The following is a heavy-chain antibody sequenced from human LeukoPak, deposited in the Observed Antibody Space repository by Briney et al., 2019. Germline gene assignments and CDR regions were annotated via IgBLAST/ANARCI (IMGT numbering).Heavy chain of an antibody. V-gene: IGHV3-23*01. CDR2: ISGSGGST. D-gene: IGHD6-13*01. CDR3: AREYLRVQLVSPYNWFDP. CDR1: GFTFSSYA. Sequence: GGSLRLSCAASGFTFSSYAMSWVRQAPGKGLEWVSAISGSGGSTYYADSVKGRFTISRDNSKNTLYLQMNSLRAEDTAVYYCAREYLRVQLVSPYNWFDPWGQGTLVTVSS. J-gene: IGHJ5*02.